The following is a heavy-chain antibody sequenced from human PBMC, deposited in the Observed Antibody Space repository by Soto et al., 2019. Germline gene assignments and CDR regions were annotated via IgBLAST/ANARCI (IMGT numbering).Heavy chain of an antibody. CDR2: MNPNSGNT. V-gene: IGHV1-8*01. CDR1: GYTFTSYD. J-gene: IGHJ6*02. CDR3: ARVGSRRITIFGVLTRYYYYGMDV. Sequence: ASVKVSCKASGYTFTSYDINWVRQATGQGLEWMGWMNPNSGNTGYAQKFQGRVTMTRNTSISTAYMELSSLRSEDTAVYYCARVGSRRITIFGVLTRYYYYGMDVWGQATTVTVSS. D-gene: IGHD3-3*01.